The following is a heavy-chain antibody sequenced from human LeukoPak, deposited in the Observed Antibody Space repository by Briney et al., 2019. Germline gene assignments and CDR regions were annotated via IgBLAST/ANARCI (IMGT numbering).Heavy chain of an antibody. CDR2: IYPGDSDT. Sequence: GESLKISRKGSGYSFTSYWIGWVRQMPGKGLEWMGIIYPGDSDTRYSPSFQGQVTISADKSINTAHLRWSSLTASDTAMYYCAILYGGNWRFWGQGTLVTVSP. D-gene: IGHD4-23*01. CDR1: GYSFTSYW. V-gene: IGHV5-51*01. CDR3: AILYGGNWRF. J-gene: IGHJ4*02.